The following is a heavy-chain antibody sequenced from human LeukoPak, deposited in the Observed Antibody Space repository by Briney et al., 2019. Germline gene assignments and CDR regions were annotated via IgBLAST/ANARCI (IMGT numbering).Heavy chain of an antibody. D-gene: IGHD2-2*01. Sequence: ASVTVSCTVSGYTLTELSMHWVRQAPGKGLEWMGGFDPEDGETIYAQKFQGRVTMTEVTSTDTAYMELSSLRSEDTAVYYCATAVVPAAFIDYWGQGTLVTVSS. CDR1: GYTLTELS. J-gene: IGHJ4*02. V-gene: IGHV1-24*01. CDR2: FDPEDGET. CDR3: ATAVVPAAFIDY.